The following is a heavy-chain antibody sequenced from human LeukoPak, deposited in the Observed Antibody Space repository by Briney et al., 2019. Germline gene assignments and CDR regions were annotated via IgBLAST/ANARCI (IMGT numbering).Heavy chain of an antibody. D-gene: IGHD3-10*01. J-gene: IGHJ4*02. CDR2: IYYSGST. CDR1: GGSISSGDYY. CDR3: ARDLNYYGSGSSVDH. V-gene: IGHV4-30-4*01. Sequence: SETLSLTCTVSGGSISSGDYYWSWIRQPPGKGLEWIGYIYYSGSTYYNPSLKSRVTISVDTSKNQFSLKLSSVTAADTAVYYCARDLNYYGSGSSVDHWGQGTLVTVSS.